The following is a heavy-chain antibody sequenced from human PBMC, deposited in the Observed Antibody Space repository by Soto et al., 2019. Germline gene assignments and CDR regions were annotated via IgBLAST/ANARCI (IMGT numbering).Heavy chain of an antibody. Sequence: SVKVSCKASGGTFSSYAISWVRQAPGQGLEWMGGIIPIFGTANYAQKFQGRVTITADESTSTAYMELSSLRSEDTAVYYCARKSGLTNHPEYYYGMDVWGQGTTVTVSS. V-gene: IGHV1-69*13. CDR3: ARKSGLTNHPEYYYGMDV. J-gene: IGHJ6*02. D-gene: IGHD3-3*01. CDR1: GGTFSSYA. CDR2: IIPIFGTA.